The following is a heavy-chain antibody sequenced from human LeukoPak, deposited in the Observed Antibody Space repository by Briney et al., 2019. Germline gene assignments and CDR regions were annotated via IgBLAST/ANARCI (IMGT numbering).Heavy chain of an antibody. J-gene: IGHJ6*03. CDR3: ARNSWGVPASMFDYYYYMDV. CDR2: ISVYNGDT. D-gene: IGHD2-2*01. CDR1: GYTFRSYG. Sequence: ASVKVSCKASGYTFRSYGISWVRQAPGQGLEWMGWISVYNGDTNYAQKLQGRVTMTTDTSTSTAYMELRSLRSDDTAVYYCARNSWGVPASMFDYYYYMDVWGKGTTVTVSS. V-gene: IGHV1-18*01.